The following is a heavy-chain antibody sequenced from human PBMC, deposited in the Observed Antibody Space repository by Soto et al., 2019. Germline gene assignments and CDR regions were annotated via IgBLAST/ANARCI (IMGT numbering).Heavy chain of an antibody. CDR2: IYHSGSI. V-gene: IGHV4-4*02. D-gene: IGHD3-10*01. CDR3: ASKFGELLADAFDI. J-gene: IGHJ3*02. Sequence: SETLSLTCTVSNASISSRKWWTWVRQTPGKGLEWIGEIYHSGSINHNPSQKSRVTMSVDKSNNQFSLKLTSVTAAVTAVYYCASKFGELLADAFDIWGQGTVVT. CDR1: NASISSRKW.